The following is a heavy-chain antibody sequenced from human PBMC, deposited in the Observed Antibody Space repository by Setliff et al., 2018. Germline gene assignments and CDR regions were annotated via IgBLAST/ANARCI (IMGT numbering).Heavy chain of an antibody. CDR3: TRGGERYHTAN. CDR2: IYHDGNP. Sequence: ETLSLTCAVSGVSVNSLTWWSWVRQTPGKGLEWIGFIYHDGNPKFNPSVNYNPSLKSRVTMSIDKSKNQFSLNLRSVTAADTAVYYCTRGGERYHTANWGQGLLVTVS. CDR1: GVSVNSLTW. D-gene: IGHD2-2*01. J-gene: IGHJ4*02. V-gene: IGHV4-28*03.